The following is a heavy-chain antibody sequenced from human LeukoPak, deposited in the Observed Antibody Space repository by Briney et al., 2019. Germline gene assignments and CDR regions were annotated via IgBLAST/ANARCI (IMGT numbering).Heavy chain of an antibody. V-gene: IGHV3-48*04. CDR2: ISSRGDSV. Sequence: GGSLRLSCAVSGITLSNYGVSWVRQAPGKGLEWISHISSRGDSVIYADSVKGRFTISRDSATNSLCLQMDSLRAEDSGIYYCATGSVAPRMHYSNGWFDYWGRGTLVTVSS. CDR3: ATGSVAPRMHYSNGWFDY. J-gene: IGHJ4*02. CDR1: GITLSNYG. D-gene: IGHD1-26*01.